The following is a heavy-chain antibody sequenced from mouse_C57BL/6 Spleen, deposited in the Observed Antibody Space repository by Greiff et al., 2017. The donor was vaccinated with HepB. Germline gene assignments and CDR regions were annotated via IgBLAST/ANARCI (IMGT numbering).Heavy chain of an antibody. CDR1: GYTFTSYW. J-gene: IGHJ4*01. CDR2: IYPGNSDT. D-gene: IGHD1-1*01. V-gene: IGHV1-5*01. Sequence: VQLQQSGTVLARPGASVKMSCKTSGYTFTSYWMHWVKQRPGQGLEWIGAIYPGNSDTSYNQKFKGKAKLTAVTSASTAYMELSSLTNEDSAVYYCTRGRYYYGSSYRDAMDYWGQGTSVTVSS. CDR3: TRGRYYYGSSYRDAMDY.